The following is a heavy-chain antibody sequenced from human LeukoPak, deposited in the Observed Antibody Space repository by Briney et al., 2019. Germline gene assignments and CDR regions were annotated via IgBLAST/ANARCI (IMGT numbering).Heavy chain of an antibody. Sequence: GRSLRLSCAASGFTFSNYGMHWVRQAPGKGLEWVVVISYDGSNKYYADSVKGRFTISRDNSKNTLYLQMNSLRAEGTAVYYCANGYYYGSGSYYKEAFDIWGQGTMVTVSS. CDR2: ISYDGSNK. V-gene: IGHV3-30*18. CDR3: ANGYYYGSGSYYKEAFDI. D-gene: IGHD3-10*01. CDR1: GFTFSNYG. J-gene: IGHJ3*02.